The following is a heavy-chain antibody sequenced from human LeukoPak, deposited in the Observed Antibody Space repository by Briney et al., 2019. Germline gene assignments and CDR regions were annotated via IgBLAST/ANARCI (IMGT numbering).Heavy chain of an antibody. CDR3: AREITMIVVETGSGGFDY. J-gene: IGHJ4*02. CDR1: GFTFSSYS. Sequence: GGSLRLSCAASGFTFSSYSMIWVRQAPGKGLEWVSYISSSSSTIYYADSVKGRFTISRDNAKNSLYLQMNSLRAEDTAVYYCAREITMIVVETGSGGFDYWGQGTLVTVSS. D-gene: IGHD3-22*01. CDR2: ISSSSSTI. V-gene: IGHV3-48*01.